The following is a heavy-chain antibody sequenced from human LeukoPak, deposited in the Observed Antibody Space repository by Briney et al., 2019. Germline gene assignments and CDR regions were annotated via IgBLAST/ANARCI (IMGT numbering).Heavy chain of an antibody. CDR1: RFTFSSYG. V-gene: IGHV3-23*01. J-gene: IGHJ6*02. Sequence: GGSLRLSCAASRFTFSSYGMTWVRQAPGKGLEWDSTISDTGGGTFYADSVKGRFTISRDNSQNTLFLQMNRLRADDTAIYYCAKEMLRGYYYYGMDVWGQGTTVTVSS. D-gene: IGHD3-10*01. CDR3: AKEMLRGYYYYGMDV. CDR2: ISDTGGGT.